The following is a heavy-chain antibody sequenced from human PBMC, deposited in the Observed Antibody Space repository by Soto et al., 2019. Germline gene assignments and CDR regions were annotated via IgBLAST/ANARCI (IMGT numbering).Heavy chain of an antibody. J-gene: IGHJ3*02. CDR2: ISGSGGST. D-gene: IGHD3-9*01. V-gene: IGHV3-23*01. CDR1: GTTFSSNA. CDR3: AKSFTYFAWLRPDAFDI. Sequence: XGFRRRSGVAFGTTFSSNAMSWVRRPPGKGLEWVAAISGSGGSTYYADSVKGRFTISRDNSKNTLYLQMNSLRAEDTAVYYCAKSFTYFAWLRPDAFDIWGQGTMVTVSS.